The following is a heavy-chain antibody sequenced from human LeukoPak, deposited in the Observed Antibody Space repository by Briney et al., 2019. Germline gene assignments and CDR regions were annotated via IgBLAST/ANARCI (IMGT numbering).Heavy chain of an antibody. D-gene: IGHD3-9*01. CDR2: IRSKADSYAT. CDR1: GFTFSGST. CDR3: ARGTSTGYYYFDY. Sequence: PGGSLRLSCAASGFTFSGSTIHWVRQASGRGLEWVGRIRSKADSYATTYAASVKGRFTISRDDSKNTAYLQMNSLQTEDTAMYYCARGTSTGYYYFDYWGQGTLVTVSS. V-gene: IGHV3-73*01. J-gene: IGHJ4*02.